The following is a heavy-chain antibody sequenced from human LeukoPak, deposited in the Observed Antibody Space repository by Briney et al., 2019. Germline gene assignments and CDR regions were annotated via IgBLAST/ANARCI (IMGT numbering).Heavy chain of an antibody. Sequence: GESLKISCKGSGYSFTGYWIGWVRQMPGKGLEWMGIVYPGDSDTRYSPSFQGQVTISADKSITTAYLQWSSLKASDSAIYYCARRRDRGRYFDLWGRGTLVTVS. CDR1: GYSFTGYW. V-gene: IGHV5-51*01. CDR2: VYPGDSDT. J-gene: IGHJ2*01. CDR3: ARRRDRGRYFDL. D-gene: IGHD6-25*01.